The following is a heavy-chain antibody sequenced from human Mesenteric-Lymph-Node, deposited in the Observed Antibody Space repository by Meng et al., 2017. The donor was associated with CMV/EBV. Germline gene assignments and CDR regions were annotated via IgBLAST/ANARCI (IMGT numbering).Heavy chain of an antibody. V-gene: IGHV3-11*04. CDR3: ARGPQDWNRGAHCFDS. CDR1: GFTFGDHY. Sequence: GGSLRLSCVASGFTFGDHYMSWIRQAPGKGLEWVSDINYSGRTIYYADSVKGRFTVSRDNTKKLLYLQMNSLRAVDTAIYYCARGPQDWNRGAHCFDSWGQGTLITVSS. D-gene: IGHD1-1*01. J-gene: IGHJ5*01. CDR2: INYSGRTI.